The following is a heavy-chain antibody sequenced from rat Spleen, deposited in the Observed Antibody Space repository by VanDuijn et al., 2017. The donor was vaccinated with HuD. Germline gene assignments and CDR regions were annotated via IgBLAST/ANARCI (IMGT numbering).Heavy chain of an antibody. D-gene: IGHD1-3*01. V-gene: IGHV5S23*01. CDR1: GFTFSNYD. CDR2: ISRRSDRT. Sequence: EVQLVESDGGLAPPGRSLKLSCAASGFTFSNYDMAWVRQAPTKGLEWVTSISRRSDRTYYRDSVKGRFTVSRDNAKSTLYLQMDSLRSEDTATYYCARHELSHFFDDWGQGVMVTVSS. J-gene: IGHJ2*01. CDR3: ARHELSHFFDD.